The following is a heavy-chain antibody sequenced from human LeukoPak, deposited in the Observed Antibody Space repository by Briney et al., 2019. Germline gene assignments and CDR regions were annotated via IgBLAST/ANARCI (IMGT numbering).Heavy chain of an antibody. Sequence: KPSETLSLTCTVSGGSVNNYYWSWIRQPPGKGLDWIGYIYSGSTNYNPSLKSRVTISVDTSKNQFSLKLSSVTAADTAVYYCAGSSTGGYYCMDVWGKGTTVTVSS. J-gene: IGHJ6*03. CDR1: GGSVNNYY. D-gene: IGHD2-2*01. CDR3: AGSSTGGYYCMDV. V-gene: IGHV4-59*02. CDR2: IYSGST.